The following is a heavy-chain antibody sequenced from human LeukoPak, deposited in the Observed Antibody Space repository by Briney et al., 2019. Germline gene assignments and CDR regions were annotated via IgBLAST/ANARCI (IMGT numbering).Heavy chain of an antibody. J-gene: IGHJ4*02. CDR3: AREYGSSWAFDY. Sequence: GGSLRLSCAASGFTFDDYGMSWVRQAPGEGLEWVSGFNWNGVSTGYADSVKGRFTISRDNAKNSLYLQMNNLRAEDTALYFCAREYGSSWAFDYWGQGTLVTVSS. CDR1: GFTFDDYG. D-gene: IGHD6-13*01. V-gene: IGHV3-20*04. CDR2: FNWNGVST.